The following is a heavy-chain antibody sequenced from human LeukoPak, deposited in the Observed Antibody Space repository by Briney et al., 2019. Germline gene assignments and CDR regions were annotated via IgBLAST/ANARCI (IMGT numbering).Heavy chain of an antibody. D-gene: IGHD4-23*01. CDR3: ATPGRWYPLPFDY. V-gene: IGHV1-24*01. J-gene: IGHJ4*02. Sequence: ASVTVSCKVSGYTLTELSMHWXRQAPGKGLEXXXXFDPEDRETIYAQKFQGRVTMTEDKSTDTAYMELSSLRSEDTAVYYCATPGRWYPLPFDYWGQGTLVTVSS. CDR2: FDPEDRET. CDR1: GYTLTELS.